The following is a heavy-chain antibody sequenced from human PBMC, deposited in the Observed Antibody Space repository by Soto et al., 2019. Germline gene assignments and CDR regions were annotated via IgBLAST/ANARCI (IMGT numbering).Heavy chain of an antibody. D-gene: IGHD6-6*01. V-gene: IGHV1-2*02. CDR1: GFSFTGYY. J-gene: IGHJ5*02. CDR2: INAHSGGT. Sequence: ASVKVSCKASGFSFTGYYIHWLRQAPGQGLEWMGWINAHSGGTEYAQKFQGRVTLTRDTSIATAYLTLSRLSSDDTALYYCAKDLTRQLAYWLDPWGQGTQVTFSS. CDR3: AKDLTRQLAYWLDP.